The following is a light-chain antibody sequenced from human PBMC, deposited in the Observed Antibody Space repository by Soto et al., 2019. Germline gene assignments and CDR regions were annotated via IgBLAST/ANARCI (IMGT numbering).Light chain of an antibody. CDR3: QQYDNWVT. CDR1: QSVKTN. J-gene: IGKJ3*01. CDR2: GAS. Sequence: VVMTQSPGTLSVSPGESATLSCRASQSVKTNLAWYQQKVGQAPRLLIYGASTRAAGIPARFSASGSGTDFTLTISSLQYEDFAVYYCQQYDNWVTFGPGTKVDFK. V-gene: IGKV3-15*01.